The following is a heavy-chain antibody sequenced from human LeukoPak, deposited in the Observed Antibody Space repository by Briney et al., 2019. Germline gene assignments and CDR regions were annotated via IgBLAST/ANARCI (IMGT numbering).Heavy chain of an antibody. CDR2: IYPGDSDT. D-gene: IGHD6-6*01. CDR3: ATLPGAVRPGYYCMDV. V-gene: IGHV5-51*01. Sequence: ESLKISCKDSGYSFTSYWIGRVRQMPGKGLEWMGIIYPGDSDTRYSPSFQGQVTISADKSISTAYLQWSSLKASDTAMYYCATLPGAVRPGYYCMDVWGKGTTVTVSS. J-gene: IGHJ6*03. CDR1: GYSFTSYW.